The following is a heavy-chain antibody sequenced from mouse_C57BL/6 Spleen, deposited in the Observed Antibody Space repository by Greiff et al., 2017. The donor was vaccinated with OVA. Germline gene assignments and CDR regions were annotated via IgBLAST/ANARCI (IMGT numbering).Heavy chain of an antibody. CDR3: ARGYDVGDY. V-gene: IGHV1-69*01. CDR1: GYTFTSYW. J-gene: IGHJ2*01. CDR2: IDPSDSYT. D-gene: IGHD2-2*01. Sequence: QVQLKQPGAELVMPGASVKLSCKASGYTFTSYWMHWVKQRPGQGLEWIGEIDPSDSYTNYNQKFKGKSTLTVDKSSSTAYMQLSSLTSEDSAVYYCARGYDVGDYWGQGTTLTVSS.